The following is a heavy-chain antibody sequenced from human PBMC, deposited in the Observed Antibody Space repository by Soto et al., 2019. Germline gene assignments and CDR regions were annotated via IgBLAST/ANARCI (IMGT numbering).Heavy chain of an antibody. J-gene: IGHJ3*02. CDR1: RGSISSSDW. V-gene: IGHV4-4*02. CDR3: VTWGSTAFDI. Sequence: QVQLQESGPGLVKPSGTLSLICTVSRGSISSSDWWSWVRQPPGKGLEWIGEIYHSGNTNYNPSLKSRITMSVDKSKNHFYLNVTSVTAADTAVYYCVTWGSTAFDIWGQGTLVIVSS. D-gene: IGHD3-16*01. CDR2: IYHSGNT.